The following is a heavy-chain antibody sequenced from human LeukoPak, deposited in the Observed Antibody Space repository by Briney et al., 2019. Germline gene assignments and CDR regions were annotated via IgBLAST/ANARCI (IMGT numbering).Heavy chain of an antibody. V-gene: IGHV3-74*01. CDR2: INTDGSST. Sequence: PGGSLRLSCAASGFTFRSYWMHWVRQAPGKGLVWVSRINTDGSSTSYADSVKGRFTISRDNAKNTLYLQMNSLRAEDTAVYYCVMVGWYYYGSGSHYYFDYWGQGTLVTVSS. D-gene: IGHD3-10*01. J-gene: IGHJ4*02. CDR1: GFTFRSYW. CDR3: VMVGWYYYGSGSHYYFDY.